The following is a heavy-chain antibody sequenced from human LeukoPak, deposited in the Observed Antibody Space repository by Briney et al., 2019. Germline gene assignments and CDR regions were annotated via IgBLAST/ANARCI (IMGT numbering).Heavy chain of an antibody. V-gene: IGHV3-23*01. D-gene: IGHD5-18*01. J-gene: IGHJ5*02. Sequence: PGGSLRLSCAASGFTFPNYAMSWVRQAPGKGLEWVSAITNSGSTYYADSVKGRFTISRDNSKNTLSLQMNSVRAEDTALYYCAKHTDIVGGYLDPWGQAILVTVSS. CDR3: AKHTDIVGGYLDP. CDR2: ITNSGST. CDR1: GFTFPNYA.